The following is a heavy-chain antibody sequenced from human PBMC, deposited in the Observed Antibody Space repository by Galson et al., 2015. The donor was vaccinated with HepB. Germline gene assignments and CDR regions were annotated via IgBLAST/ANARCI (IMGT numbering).Heavy chain of an antibody. Sequence: SETLSLTCSVSGGSISTYYWSWIRQPPGKGLEWIGYIYYSGTTNCNSSLKSRVTISVDTSKNQFSLKLSFVTAADTAVYYCARDPNGYKYYYGMDVWGQGTTVTVSS. V-gene: IGHV4-59*12. CDR1: GGSISTYY. D-gene: IGHD2-8*01. CDR2: IYYSGTT. J-gene: IGHJ6*02. CDR3: ARDPNGYKYYYGMDV.